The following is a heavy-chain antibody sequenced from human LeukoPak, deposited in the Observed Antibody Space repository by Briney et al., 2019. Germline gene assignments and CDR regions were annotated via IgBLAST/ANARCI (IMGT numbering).Heavy chain of an antibody. CDR3: AVAVAGTRSPDY. CDR1: GGSFSGYY. Sequence: SETLSLTCAVYGGSFSGYYWSWIRQPPGKGLEWIGEINHSGSTNYNPSLKSRVTISVDTSKNQFSLKLSSVTAADTAVYYCAVAVAGTRSPDYWGQGTLVTVSS. J-gene: IGHJ4*02. D-gene: IGHD6-19*01. CDR2: INHSGST. V-gene: IGHV4-34*01.